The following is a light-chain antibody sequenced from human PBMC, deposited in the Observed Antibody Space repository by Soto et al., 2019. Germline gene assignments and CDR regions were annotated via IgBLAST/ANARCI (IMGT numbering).Light chain of an antibody. V-gene: IGKV3-20*01. CDR2: GAS. J-gene: IGKJ1*01. CDR1: QSVTSSY. Sequence: EIVLTQSPDTLSFSPGERATLSCRASQSVTSSYLAWYQHKPGQAPRLLIYGASLRATGIQDRFSDSASWTVFSLTISRLEPEDFAVYYCQQHGFSPRTFGPGNKVEI. CDR3: QQHGFSPRT.